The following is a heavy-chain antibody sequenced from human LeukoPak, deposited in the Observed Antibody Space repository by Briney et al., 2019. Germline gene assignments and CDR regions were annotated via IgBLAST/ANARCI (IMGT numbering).Heavy chain of an antibody. CDR2: IGTAGDT. CDR3: ARDRPDYGAERFAH. CDR1: GFTFSNYD. Sequence: GGSLRLSCAASGFTFSNYDMHWVRQATGKGLEWVSGIGTAGDTYYPDSVKGRFTISRENAKNSLYLQMNSLRAEDTAVYYCARDRPDYGAERFAHWGQGTLVTVSS. D-gene: IGHD4-17*01. J-gene: IGHJ4*02. V-gene: IGHV3-13*01.